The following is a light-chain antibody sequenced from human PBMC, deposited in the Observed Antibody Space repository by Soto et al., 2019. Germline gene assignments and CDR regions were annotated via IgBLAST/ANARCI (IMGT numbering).Light chain of an antibody. CDR2: DVS. J-gene: IGLJ1*01. Sequence: QSVLTQPPSVPGTPGQWITISCSGSNSNIGSYNYVSWYQHHPGKAPKLMIFDVSNRPSGVSNRFSGSKSGNTASLTISGLQPEDEADYYCSSYTTSNTRQIVFGTGTKVTVL. CDR1: NSNIGSYNY. V-gene: IGLV2-14*03. CDR3: SSYTTSNTRQIV.